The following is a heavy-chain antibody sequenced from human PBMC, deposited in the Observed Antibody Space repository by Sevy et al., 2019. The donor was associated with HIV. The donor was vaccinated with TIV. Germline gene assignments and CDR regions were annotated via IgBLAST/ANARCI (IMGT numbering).Heavy chain of an antibody. CDR2: IWYDGSNK. V-gene: IGHV3-33*01. J-gene: IGHJ4*02. Sequence: GGSLRLSCAASGFTFSSYGMHWVRRAPGKGLEWVAVIWYDGSNKYYADSVKGRFTISRDNSKNTLYLQMNSLRAEDTAVYYCARVGMGGIDYWGQGTLVTVSS. D-gene: IGHD3-16*01. CDR1: GFTFSSYG. CDR3: ARVGMGGIDY.